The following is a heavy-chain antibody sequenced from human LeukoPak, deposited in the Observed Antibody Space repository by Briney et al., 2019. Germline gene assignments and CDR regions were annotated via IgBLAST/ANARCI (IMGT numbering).Heavy chain of an antibody. CDR2: MNPNSGGT. Sequence: ASVKVSCKASGYSFTTYAIHWLRQAPGQGLEWMAWMNPNSGGTSYAQKFQGRVTMTRDTSISTVYMELSSLRSEDTAVYYCAREIGPRQLHLWGSAFDYWGQGTLVTVSS. J-gene: IGHJ4*02. D-gene: IGHD5-18*01. CDR1: GYSFTTYA. V-gene: IGHV1-2*02. CDR3: AREIGPRQLHLWGSAFDY.